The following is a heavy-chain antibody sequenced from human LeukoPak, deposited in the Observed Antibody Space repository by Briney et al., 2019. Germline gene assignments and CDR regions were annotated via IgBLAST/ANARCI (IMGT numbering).Heavy chain of an antibody. CDR1: GGSLIHYY. D-gene: IGHD5-18*01. Sequence: SETRSLTCTVSGGSLIHYYWSWIRQPPGKGLEWIGYIYYSGSTYYNPSLKSRVTISVDTSKNQFSLKLSSVTAADTAVYYCAEVVDTAMVCWGQGTLVTVSS. CDR2: IYYSGST. V-gene: IGHV4-30-4*08. J-gene: IGHJ4*02. CDR3: AEVVDTAMVC.